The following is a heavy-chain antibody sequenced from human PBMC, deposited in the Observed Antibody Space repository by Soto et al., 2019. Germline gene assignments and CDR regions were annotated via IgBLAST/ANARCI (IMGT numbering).Heavy chain of an antibody. D-gene: IGHD3-16*01. V-gene: IGHV4-59*01. J-gene: IGHJ6*03. CDR2: NYYSGST. CDR1: GASIRGYY. Sequence: SETLSLTCFVSGASIRGYYWSWIRQTPGKGLEWIGYNYYSGSTNYNPSLESRVSISVDTSNNHFSLKLSSVTAADTALYYCARGVITYIRGTYYFMYVWGKGTTVTGS. CDR3: ARGVITYIRGTYYFMYV.